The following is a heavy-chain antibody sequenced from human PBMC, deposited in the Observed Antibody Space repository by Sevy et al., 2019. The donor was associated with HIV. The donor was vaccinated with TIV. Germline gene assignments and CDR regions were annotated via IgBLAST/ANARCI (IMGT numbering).Heavy chain of an antibody. CDR1: GDSISSSDYY. D-gene: IGHD6-13*01. Sequence: SETLSLTCTVSGDSISSSDYYWGWIRQPPGKELEWIVSIYSTGSTYYNPSLKSRVTISVDTSKNQFSLNLSSVTAADTAVYYCAEGSAAVGRKYFDYWGRGTLVTVSS. CDR2: IYSTGST. J-gene: IGHJ4*02. CDR3: AEGSAAVGRKYFDY. V-gene: IGHV4-39*01.